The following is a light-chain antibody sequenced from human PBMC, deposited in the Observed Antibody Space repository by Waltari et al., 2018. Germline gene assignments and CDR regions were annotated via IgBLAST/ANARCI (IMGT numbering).Light chain of an antibody. CDR3: SSYSNTNTPYVVLL. J-gene: IGLJ2*01. CDR2: DVS. Sequence: QSALTQPASVSGSPGQSITISCTGTSSDIGGYSFVSWYQQHPGKAPKLMIYDVSNRASWVSDRCSGSKSGNTASLTISGLQAEDEADYYCSSYSNTNTPYVVLLFGGGTKLTVL. V-gene: IGLV2-14*03. CDR1: SSDIGGYSF.